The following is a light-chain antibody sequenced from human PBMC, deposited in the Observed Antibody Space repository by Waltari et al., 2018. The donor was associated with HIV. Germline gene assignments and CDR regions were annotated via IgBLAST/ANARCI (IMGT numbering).Light chain of an antibody. CDR2: DVT. CDR3: SSYTASNTLWV. V-gene: IGLV2-14*03. Sequence: QSALTQPASVSGSRGQSITMSCTGTSSDIGAYNHVSWFQQRPGKAPKLIIYDVTDRPSGVSRLCSCSKSGITASLTISGLQADDEGDYYCSSYTASNTLWVFGGGTKLTVL. CDR1: SSDIGAYNH. J-gene: IGLJ3*02.